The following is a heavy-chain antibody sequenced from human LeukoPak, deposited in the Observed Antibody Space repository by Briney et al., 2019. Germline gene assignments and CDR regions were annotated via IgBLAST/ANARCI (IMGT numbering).Heavy chain of an antibody. CDR2: IKQDGSEK. CDR1: GFTFSSYW. Sequence: PGGSLRLSCAASGFTFSSYWMSWVRQAPGKGLEWVANIKQDGSEKYYVDSVKGRFTISRDNAKNSLYLQMNSLRAEDTAVCYCARDGSAGASDAFDIWGQGTMVTVSS. V-gene: IGHV3-7*01. D-gene: IGHD3-10*01. J-gene: IGHJ3*02. CDR3: ARDGSAGASDAFDI.